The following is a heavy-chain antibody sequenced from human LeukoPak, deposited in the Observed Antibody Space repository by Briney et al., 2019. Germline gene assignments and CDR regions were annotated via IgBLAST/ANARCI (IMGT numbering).Heavy chain of an antibody. V-gene: IGHV3-33*01. J-gene: IGHJ4*02. CDR3: ARDRGTRFLDY. CDR2: IWSNSSAT. D-gene: IGHD1-14*01. CDR1: GFTFSSYG. Sequence: GGSLRLSCAASGFTFSSYGMHWVRQAPGKGLEWAAVIWSNSSATLYADSVRGRFTISRDNSKSTLYLQMNNLRAEDTAIYYCARDRGTRFLDYWGQGTLVTVSS.